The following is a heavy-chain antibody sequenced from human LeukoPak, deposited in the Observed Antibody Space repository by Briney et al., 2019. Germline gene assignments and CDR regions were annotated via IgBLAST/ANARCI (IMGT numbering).Heavy chain of an antibody. J-gene: IGHJ4*02. CDR2: IKQDGSEK. CDR3: ASDREYYYGSGSFDY. CDR1: GFTFSSYW. Sequence: GGSLRLSCAASGFTFSSYWMTWVRQAPGKGLEWVANIKQDGSEKYYVDSVKGRFTISRDNAENSLYLQMNSLRAEDTAVYYCASDREYYYGSGSFDYWGQGTLVTVSS. V-gene: IGHV3-7*04. D-gene: IGHD3-10*01.